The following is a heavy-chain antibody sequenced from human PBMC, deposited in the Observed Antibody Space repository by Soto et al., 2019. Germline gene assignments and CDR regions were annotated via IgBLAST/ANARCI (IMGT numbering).Heavy chain of an antibody. J-gene: IGHJ5*02. CDR2: IYNSGTT. CDR3: ARDPAP. Sequence: SETLSLTCPFSGCSITRGGYYWSWIRQHPGKGLEWIGYIYNSGTTYYNPSLKSRVTISVDTSQNQFSLKLTSVTAADTAVYYCARDPAPWGQGTLVTVSS. V-gene: IGHV4-31*03. CDR1: GCSITRGGYY.